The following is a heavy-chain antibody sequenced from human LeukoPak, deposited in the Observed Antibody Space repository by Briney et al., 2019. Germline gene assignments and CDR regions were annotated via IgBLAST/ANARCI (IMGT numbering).Heavy chain of an antibody. Sequence: GRSLRLSCAASGFTFSSYGMHWVRQAPGKGLEWVAVISYDGSNKYYADSVKGRFTISRDNSKNTLYLQMNSLRAEDTAVYYCAKDPRASRGYYYKNAEYFQHWGQGTLVTVSS. V-gene: IGHV3-30*18. CDR1: GFTFSSYG. J-gene: IGHJ1*01. CDR3: AKDPRASRGYYYKNAEYFQH. CDR2: ISYDGSNK. D-gene: IGHD3-22*01.